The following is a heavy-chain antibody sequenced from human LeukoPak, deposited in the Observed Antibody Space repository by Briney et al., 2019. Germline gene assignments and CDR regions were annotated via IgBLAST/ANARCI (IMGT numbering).Heavy chain of an antibody. D-gene: IGHD4-23*01. J-gene: IGHJ2*01. CDR1: GYSFTSYW. CDR3: ARLPGATVVNVVWYFDL. Sequence: GESLKISCKASGYSFTSYWIGWVRQMPGKGLEWMGIIYPGDSDTRYNPSFQGQVTISADRSISTAYLQWSSLKASDTAMYYCARLPGATVVNVVWYFDLWGRGTLVTVSS. CDR2: IYPGDSDT. V-gene: IGHV5-51*01.